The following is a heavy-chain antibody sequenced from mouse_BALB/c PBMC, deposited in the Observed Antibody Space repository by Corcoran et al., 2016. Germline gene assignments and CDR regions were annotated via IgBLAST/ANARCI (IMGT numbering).Heavy chain of an antibody. J-gene: IGHJ1*01. CDR1: GYTFSSYW. Sequence: QVQLQQSGAELMKTGASVKISCKATGYTFSSYWIEWVKQRPGHGLEWIGEILPGSGSTNYNEKFKGKATFTADTSSNTAYMQLSSLTSEDSAVYYCARNYGSSYEWYFDVWGAGPTVTVSS. V-gene: IGHV1-9*01. CDR3: ARNYGSSYEWYFDV. D-gene: IGHD1-1*01. CDR2: ILPGSGST.